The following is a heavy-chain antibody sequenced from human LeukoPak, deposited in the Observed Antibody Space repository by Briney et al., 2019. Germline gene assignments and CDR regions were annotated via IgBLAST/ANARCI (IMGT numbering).Heavy chain of an antibody. J-gene: IGHJ6*02. Sequence: GGSLRLSCAASGFTFDDYTMHWVRQAPGKGLEWVSLISWDGGSTYYADSVKGRFTISRDNSKNSLYLQMNNLRTEDTALYYCAKAGYYDILTGYDYYYYGMDVWGQGTTVTVSS. CDR3: AKAGYYDILTGYDYYYYGMDV. D-gene: IGHD3-9*01. V-gene: IGHV3-43*01. CDR2: ISWDGGST. CDR1: GFTFDDYT.